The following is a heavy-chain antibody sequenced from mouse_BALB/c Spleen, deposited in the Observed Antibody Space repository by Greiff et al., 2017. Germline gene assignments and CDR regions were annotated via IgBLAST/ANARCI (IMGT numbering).Heavy chain of an antibody. Sequence: EVKVVESGGGLVQPGGSRKLSCAASGFTFSSFGMHWVRQAPEKGLEWVAYISSGSSTIYYADTVKGRFTISRDNPKNTLFLQMTSLRSEDTAMYYCARIDYYGSSDYWGQGTTLTVSS. CDR2: ISSGSSTI. V-gene: IGHV5-17*02. J-gene: IGHJ2*01. CDR3: ARIDYYGSSDY. CDR1: GFTFSSFG. D-gene: IGHD1-1*01.